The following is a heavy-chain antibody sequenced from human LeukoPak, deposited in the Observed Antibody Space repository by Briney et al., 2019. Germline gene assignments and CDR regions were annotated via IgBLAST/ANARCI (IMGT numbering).Heavy chain of an antibody. V-gene: IGHV3-7*03. CDR2: IKQDGSEK. CDR3: PEGN. Sequence: GGSLRLSCAASGFTFSNAWMTWVRQAPGQGLEWVANIKQDGSEKYYVDSVKGRFTISRDNSKNTLYLQMNSLRAEDTAISWFPEGNWGQGTLVTVSS. D-gene: IGHD6-13*01. J-gene: IGHJ4*02. CDR1: GFTFSNAW.